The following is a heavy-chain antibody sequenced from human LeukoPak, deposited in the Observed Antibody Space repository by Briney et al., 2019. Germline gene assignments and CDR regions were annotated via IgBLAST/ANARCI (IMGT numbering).Heavy chain of an antibody. CDR3: ARDTGSSGWYNWFDP. Sequence: GSLRLSCVASGLPIADFAMHWVRQAPGKGLEWVSVIYSGGSTYYADSVTGRFTISRDNSKNTVYLQMNSLRAEDTAVYYCARDTGSSGWYNWFDPWGQGTLVTVSS. V-gene: IGHV3-53*01. D-gene: IGHD6-19*01. J-gene: IGHJ5*02. CDR2: IYSGGST. CDR1: GLPIADFA.